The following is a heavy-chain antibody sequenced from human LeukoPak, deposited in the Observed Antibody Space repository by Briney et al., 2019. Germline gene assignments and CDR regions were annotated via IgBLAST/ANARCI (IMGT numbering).Heavy chain of an antibody. Sequence: GGSLRLSCAASRFHFEGYAMHWVRQAPGKGLEWVSGISWNSDNMDYADSVKGRFTISRDNAKNSLYLQMNSRRAEDTALYYCAKSGTYSSSSGYIDSWGQGTLVTVSS. V-gene: IGHV3-9*01. CDR3: AKSGTYSSSSGYIDS. CDR1: RFHFEGYA. CDR2: ISWNSDNM. J-gene: IGHJ4*02. D-gene: IGHD6-6*01.